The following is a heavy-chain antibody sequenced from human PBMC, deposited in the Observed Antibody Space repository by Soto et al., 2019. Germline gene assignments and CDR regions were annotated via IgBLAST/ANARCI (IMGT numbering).Heavy chain of an antibody. J-gene: IGHJ4*02. V-gene: IGHV1-3*01. CDR3: ARMYYGSGNYYTYPFDY. D-gene: IGHD3-10*01. CDR1: GYTFTSYY. CDR2: INAGNGNT. Sequence: ASVKVSCKASGYTFTSYYMHWVRQAPGQRLEWMGWINAGNGNTKYSQKFQGRVTITRDTSASTAYMELSSLRSEDTAVYYCARMYYGSGNYYTYPFDYWGQGTLVTVSS.